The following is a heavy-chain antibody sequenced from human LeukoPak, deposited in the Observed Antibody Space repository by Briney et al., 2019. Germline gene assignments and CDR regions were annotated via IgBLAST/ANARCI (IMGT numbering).Heavy chain of an antibody. V-gene: IGHV7-4-1*02. CDR3: ARAPPIAAAVLFDY. D-gene: IGHD6-13*01. Sequence: ASVKVSCKASGYTFTSYAMNWVRQAAGQGLEWMGWINTNTGNPTYAQGFTGRFVFSLDTSVSTAYLQISSLKAEDTAVYYCARAPPIAAAVLFDYWGQGTLVTVSS. CDR2: INTNTGNP. J-gene: IGHJ4*02. CDR1: GYTFTSYA.